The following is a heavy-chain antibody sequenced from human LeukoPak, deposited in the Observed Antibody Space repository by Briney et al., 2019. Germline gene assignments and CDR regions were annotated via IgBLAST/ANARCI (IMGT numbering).Heavy chain of an antibody. CDR1: GYTFTGYY. J-gene: IGHJ4*02. CDR2: INPNSGGT. Sequence: SVKVSCKASGYTFTGYYMHWVRQAPGQGLEWMGWINPNSGGTNYAQKLQGRVTMTTDTSTSTAYMELRSLRSDDTAVYYCARAWFNDYVWGSYRYFYYWGQGTLVTVSS. V-gene: IGHV1-2*02. CDR3: ARAWFNDYVWGSYRYFYY. D-gene: IGHD3-16*02.